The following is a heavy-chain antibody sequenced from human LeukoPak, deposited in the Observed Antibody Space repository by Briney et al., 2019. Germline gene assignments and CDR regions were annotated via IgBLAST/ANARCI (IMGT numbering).Heavy chain of an antibody. V-gene: IGHV1-8*01. CDR1: GYTFTSYD. Sequence: ASVRVSCKASGYTFTSYDIHWVRQATGQGLEWMGWINPNSGGTNYAQKFQGRVTMTRNTSISTAYMELSSLRSEDTAVYYCARQQQLGPYYNHYMDVWGKGTTVTISS. CDR3: ARQQQLGPYYNHYMDV. J-gene: IGHJ6*03. CDR2: INPNSGGT. D-gene: IGHD6-13*01.